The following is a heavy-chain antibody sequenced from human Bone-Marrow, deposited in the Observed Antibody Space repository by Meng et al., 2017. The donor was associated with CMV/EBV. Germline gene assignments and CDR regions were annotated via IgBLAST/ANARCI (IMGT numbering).Heavy chain of an antibody. CDR1: GSTFSSYA. CDR2: ISYDGSNK. Sequence: GESLKISCAASGSTFSSYAMHWVRQAPGKGLEWVAVISYDGSNKYYADSVKGRFTISRDNSRNTLYLQMNSLRAEDTAVYYCARDKWGPYYYYYYGMDVWGQGTTVTVSS. D-gene: IGHD7-27*01. J-gene: IGHJ6*02. V-gene: IGHV3-30-3*01. CDR3: ARDKWGPYYYYYYGMDV.